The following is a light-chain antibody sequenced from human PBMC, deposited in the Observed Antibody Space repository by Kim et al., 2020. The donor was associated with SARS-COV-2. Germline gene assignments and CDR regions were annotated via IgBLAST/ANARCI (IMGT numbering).Light chain of an antibody. CDR3: LQTYRASRR. CDR1: QDISRY. V-gene: IGKV1-39*01. J-gene: IGKJ1*01. Sequence: IQITQSPSSLSASVGDRVTITCRASQDISRYLNWYQQKPGKAPKLLIYTASSLQSGVPSRFTGSGSETDFTLTISSLQPEDFATYYCLQTYRASRRFGQGTKVDIK. CDR2: TAS.